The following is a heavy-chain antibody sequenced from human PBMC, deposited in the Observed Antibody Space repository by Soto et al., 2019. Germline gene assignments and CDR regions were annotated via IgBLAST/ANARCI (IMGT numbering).Heavy chain of an antibody. D-gene: IGHD2-15*01. CDR3: ARGGGGGAKVVVAATGPY. V-gene: IGHV3-30-3*01. Sequence: GGSLRLSCAASGFTFSSYAMHWVRQAPGKGLEWVAVISYDGSNKYYADSVKGRFTISRDNSKNTLYLQMNSLRAEDTAVYYCARGGGGGAKVVVAATGPYWGQGTLVTVSS. CDR2: ISYDGSNK. J-gene: IGHJ4*02. CDR1: GFTFSSYA.